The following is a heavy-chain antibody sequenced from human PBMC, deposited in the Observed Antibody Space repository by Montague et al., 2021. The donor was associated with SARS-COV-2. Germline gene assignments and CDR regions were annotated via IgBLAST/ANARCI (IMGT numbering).Heavy chain of an antibody. J-gene: IGHJ4*02. V-gene: IGHV4-39*01. Sequence: SETLSLTCTVSGGSISSSSYYWGWIRQPPGKGLEWIGSIYYSGSTYYNPSLKSRVTISVDTSKNQFSLQLSSVTAADTAVYYCARPPGGLLWFGEFDYWGQGTLVTVSS. CDR3: ARPPGGLLWFGEFDY. D-gene: IGHD3-10*01. CDR1: GGSISSSSYY. CDR2: IYYSGST.